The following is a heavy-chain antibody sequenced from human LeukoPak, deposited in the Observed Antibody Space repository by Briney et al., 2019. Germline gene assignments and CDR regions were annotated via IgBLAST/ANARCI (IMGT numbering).Heavy chain of an antibody. V-gene: IGHV4-59*01. D-gene: IGHD3-22*01. CDR1: GGSISSYY. CDR3: ARVYDSSGFDAFDI. CDR2: IYYSGST. J-gene: IGHJ3*02. Sequence: ASETLSLTCTVSGGSISSYYWSWIRQPPGKGLEWIGYIYYSGSTNYNPSLKSRVTISVDTSKNQFSLKLSSVTAADTAVYYCARVYDSSGFDAFDIWGQGTMVTVSS.